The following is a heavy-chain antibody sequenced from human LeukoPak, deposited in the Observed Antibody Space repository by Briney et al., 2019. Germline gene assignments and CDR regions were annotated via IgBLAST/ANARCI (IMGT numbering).Heavy chain of an antibody. CDR2: ISGYTGNT. Sequence: ASVKASCKASGYTFSSYGISWVRQAPGQGLERMGWISGYTGNTNYAQNLQGRVTMTTDTSTSTAYMELRSLRSDDTALYYCARSSWFGGRSEWRWFDPWGQGTLVTVSS. CDR1: GYTFSSYG. D-gene: IGHD3-10*01. CDR3: ARSSWFGGRSEWRWFDP. J-gene: IGHJ5*02. V-gene: IGHV1-18*01.